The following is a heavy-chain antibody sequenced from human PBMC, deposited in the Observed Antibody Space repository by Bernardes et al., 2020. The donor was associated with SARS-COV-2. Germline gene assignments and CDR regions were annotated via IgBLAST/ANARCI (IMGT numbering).Heavy chain of an antibody. CDR2: MYHTGST. J-gene: IGHJ5*02. V-gene: IGHV4-59*01. D-gene: IGHD3-10*01. Sequence: ETLSLTCTVSNDSIPNYYWSWIRQPPGKGLEWIAYMYHTGSTHYNPSLKSRVTTSVETSKNQFSLKLSSVTAADTAVYYCARVFLRGVNPWFDTWGQGILVTVSS. CDR1: NDSIPNYY. CDR3: ARVFLRGVNPWFDT.